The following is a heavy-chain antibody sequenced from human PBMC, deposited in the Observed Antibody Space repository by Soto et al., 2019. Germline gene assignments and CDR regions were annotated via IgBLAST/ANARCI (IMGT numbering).Heavy chain of an antibody. CDR3: ASVVAIVGAPFDF. V-gene: IGHV4-4*02. CDR1: GGSISSSNW. J-gene: IGHJ4*02. D-gene: IGHD1-26*01. CDR2: IYHSGST. Sequence: QVQLQESGPGLVKPSATLSLTCAVSGGSISSSNWWSWVRQPPGEGLGWIGEIYHSGSTNYNPSLKIRVTISVDKSKNQCSLKLSSVTAADTAVYYCASVVAIVGAPFDFWGQGTLVTVSS.